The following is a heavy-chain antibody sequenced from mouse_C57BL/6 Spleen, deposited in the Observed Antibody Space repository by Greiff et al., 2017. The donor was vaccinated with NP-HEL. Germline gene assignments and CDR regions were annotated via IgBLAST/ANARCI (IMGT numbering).Heavy chain of an antibody. V-gene: IGHV1-26*01. CDR2: INPNNGGT. D-gene: IGHD1-1*01. J-gene: IGHJ4*01. CDR3: ARAGSSYGGGAMDY. CDR1: GYTFTDYY. Sequence: EVQLQQSGPELVKPGASVKISCKASGYTFTDYYMNWVKQSHGKSLEWIGDINPNNGGTSYNQKFKGKATLTVDKSSSTAYMELRSLTSEDSAVYYCARAGSSYGGGAMDYWGQGTSVTVSS.